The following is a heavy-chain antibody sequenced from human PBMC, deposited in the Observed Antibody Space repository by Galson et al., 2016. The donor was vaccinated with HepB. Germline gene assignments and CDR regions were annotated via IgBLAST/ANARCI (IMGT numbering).Heavy chain of an antibody. J-gene: IGHJ4*02. Sequence: SVKVSCKASGYTFTSYAIHWVRQAPGQRLEWMGWTNNDNGNKEYSQSFQGRVTFTRDTSASTAYMEMSSLRSEDTAVYYCARDGGSGWSRLWWGQGTLVAVSS. CDR3: ARDGGSGWSRLW. V-gene: IGHV1-3*04. CDR1: GYTFTSYA. D-gene: IGHD6-19*01. CDR2: TNNDNGNK.